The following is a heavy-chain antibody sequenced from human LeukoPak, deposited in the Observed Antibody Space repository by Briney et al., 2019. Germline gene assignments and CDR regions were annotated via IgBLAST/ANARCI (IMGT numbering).Heavy chain of an antibody. CDR2: ISWNSGSI. CDR1: GFTFDDYA. D-gene: IGHD3-22*01. Sequence: GGSLRLSCAASGFTFDDYAMHWVRQAPGKGLEWVSGISWNSGSIVYADSVKGRFTISRDNAKHSLYLQMNSLRAEDTAVYYGAKGDCVITAIDYWGQGTLVTVSS. V-gene: IGHV3-9*01. J-gene: IGHJ4*02. CDR3: AKGDCVITAIDY.